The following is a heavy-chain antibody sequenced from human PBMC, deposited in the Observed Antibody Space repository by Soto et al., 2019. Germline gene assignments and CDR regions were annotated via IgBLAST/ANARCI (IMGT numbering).Heavy chain of an antibody. J-gene: IGHJ4*02. CDR3: VRGRTGAYYDSSGYYFDY. D-gene: IGHD3-22*01. CDR2: IYYSGST. Sequence: PSETLSLTCTVSGGSISSGDYYWSWIRQPPGKGLEWIGYIYYSGSTYYNPSLKSRVTISVDTPKNQFSLKLSSVTAADTAVYYCVRGRTGAYYDSSGYYFDYWGQGTLVTVSS. CDR1: GGSISSGDYY. V-gene: IGHV4-30-4*01.